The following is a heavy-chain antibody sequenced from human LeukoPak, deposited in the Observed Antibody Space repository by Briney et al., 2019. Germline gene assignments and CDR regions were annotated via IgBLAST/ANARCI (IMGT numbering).Heavy chain of an antibody. V-gene: IGHV5-51*01. Sequence: GESLKISCKASGYSFTSYWTGWVRQMPAKGLEWMGIIYPGDSDTTYSPSFQGQVTISADKSISTAYLQWSSLKASDTARYYCASLHYYDILTGYYFDYWGQGTLVTVSS. D-gene: IGHD3-9*01. CDR2: IYPGDSDT. CDR3: ASLHYYDILTGYYFDY. CDR1: GYSFTSYW. J-gene: IGHJ4*02.